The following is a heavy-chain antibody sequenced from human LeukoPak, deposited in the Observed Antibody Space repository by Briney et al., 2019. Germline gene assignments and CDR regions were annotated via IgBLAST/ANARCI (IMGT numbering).Heavy chain of an antibody. CDR3: GKAGWLYAFDI. D-gene: IGHD6-19*01. V-gene: IGHV3-23*01. J-gene: IGHJ3*02. Sequence: PGGSLRLSCAASGFTFSSYGVSWVRQAPGKGLEWVSAISGSGGGTYYADSVKGRFTISRDNSKNTLYLQLNSLRAEDTAVYYCGKAGWLYAFDIWGQGTMVTVSS. CDR1: GFTFSSYG. CDR2: ISGSGGGT.